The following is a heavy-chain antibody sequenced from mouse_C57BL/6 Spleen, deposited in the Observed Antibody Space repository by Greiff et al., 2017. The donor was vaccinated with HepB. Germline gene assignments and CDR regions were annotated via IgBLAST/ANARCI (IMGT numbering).Heavy chain of an antibody. CDR3: ARRDSYY. D-gene: IGHD3-3*01. Sequence: QVQLQQSGAELVKPGASVKISCKASGYTFTDYYINWVKQRPGQGLEWIGKIDPGSGSTYYNEKFKGKATLTADKSSSTAYMQLSSLTSEDSAVYFCARRDSYYWGQGTTLTVSS. J-gene: IGHJ2*01. V-gene: IGHV1-77*01. CDR2: IDPGSGST. CDR1: GYTFTDYY.